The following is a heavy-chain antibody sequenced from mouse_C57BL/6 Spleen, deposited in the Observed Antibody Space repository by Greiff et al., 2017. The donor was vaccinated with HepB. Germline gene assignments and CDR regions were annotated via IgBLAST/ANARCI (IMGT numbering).Heavy chain of an antibody. J-gene: IGHJ2*01. CDR1: GYSFTGYY. CDR2: INPSTGGT. V-gene: IGHV1-42*01. Sequence: EVQLQQSGPELVKPGASVKISCKASGYSFTGYYMNWVKQSPEKSLEWIGEINPSTGGTTYNQKFKAKATLTVDKSSSTAYMQLKSLTSEDSAVYYCARKIENYEFYYFDYWGQGTTLTVSS. D-gene: IGHD2-3*01. CDR3: ARKIENYEFYYFDY.